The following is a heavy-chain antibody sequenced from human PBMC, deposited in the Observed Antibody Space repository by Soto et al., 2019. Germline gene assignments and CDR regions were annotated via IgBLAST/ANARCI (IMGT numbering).Heavy chain of an antibody. J-gene: IGHJ3*02. Sequence: QLHLVQSGAVVKKPGASVTVSCSASGYPVTAYYMHWVRQAPGRGLEWMGGINPATGAAKYTQTYQYSCTMTRDSSKSTVVIQLIGVSCEDTAGFCCARGGGVGVAGSASFDMWGQGTLVSVSS. CDR2: INPATGAA. V-gene: IGHV1-2*02. CDR1: GYPVTAYY. D-gene: IGHD3-3*01. CDR3: ARGGGVGVAGSASFDM.